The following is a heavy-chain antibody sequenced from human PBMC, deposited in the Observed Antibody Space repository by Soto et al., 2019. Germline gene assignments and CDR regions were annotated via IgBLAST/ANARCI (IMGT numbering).Heavy chain of an antibody. Sequence: QVQLQESGPGLVKPSGTLSLTCAVSGDSISSDKWWSWVRQPPGKGLEWIGEIHHSGRTNYNPSLXXRVTILVEKTKKQVSLELSSMAAADTDVYYCARGGDWQFDYWGQGTLVTVSS. CDR3: ARGGDWQFDY. V-gene: IGHV4-4*02. CDR1: GDSISSDKW. J-gene: IGHJ4*02. CDR2: IHHSGRT. D-gene: IGHD2-21*02.